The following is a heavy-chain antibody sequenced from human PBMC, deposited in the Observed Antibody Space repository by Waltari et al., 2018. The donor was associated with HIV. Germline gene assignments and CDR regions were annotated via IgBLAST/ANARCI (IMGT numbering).Heavy chain of an antibody. CDR1: GLTVGSIY. CDR3: ARVAGNWENDY. D-gene: IGHD7-27*01. J-gene: IGHJ4*02. V-gene: IGHV3-66*01. CDR2: IYTGGST. Sequence: EVQMVESGGGLVQPGGSLRRCGAASGLTVGSIYVRWVRLAPGKGLKWVSVIYTGGSTYYADSVKGRFTISRDNLKNTLYLQMDSLRAEDTAVYYCARVAGNWENDYWGQGTLVTVSS.